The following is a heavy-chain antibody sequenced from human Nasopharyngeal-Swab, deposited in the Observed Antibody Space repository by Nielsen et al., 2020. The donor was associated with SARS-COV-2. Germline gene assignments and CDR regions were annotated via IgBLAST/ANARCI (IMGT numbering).Heavy chain of an antibody. CDR2: ISYDGSNK. J-gene: IGHJ5*02. V-gene: IGHV3-30-3*01. D-gene: IGHD2-15*01. Sequence: GSLKISCAASGFTFSSYAMHWVRQAPGKGLEWVAVISYDGSNKYYADSVKGRFTISRDNSKNTLYLQMNSLRAEDTAVYYCARDLGGQFDPWGQGTLVTVSS. CDR1: GFTFSSYA. CDR3: ARDLGGQFDP.